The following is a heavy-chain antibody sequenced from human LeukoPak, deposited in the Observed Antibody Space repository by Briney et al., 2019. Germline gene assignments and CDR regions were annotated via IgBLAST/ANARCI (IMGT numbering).Heavy chain of an antibody. D-gene: IGHD6-19*01. V-gene: IGHV3-48*03. Sequence: GGSQRLSCAASGLTISNYEMNWVRQAPGKGLEWVSFISSSGILIYYADSVKGRFTISRDNGKNSLSLQMDSLRVEDTAVYYCAKVSGSGWHFDHWGQGTLVTVSS. CDR1: GLTISNYE. J-gene: IGHJ4*02. CDR3: AKVSGSGWHFDH. CDR2: ISSSGILI.